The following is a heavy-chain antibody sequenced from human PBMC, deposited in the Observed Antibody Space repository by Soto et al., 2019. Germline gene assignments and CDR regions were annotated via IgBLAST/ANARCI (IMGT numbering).Heavy chain of an antibody. V-gene: IGHV3-72*01. CDR2: TRNRVNGYTT. CDR3: VRVRGGGTYHFDY. CDR1: GFTFSDHF. J-gene: IGHJ4*02. D-gene: IGHD3-10*01. Sequence: EVQLVESGGGLVKPGGSLRLSCAASGFTFSDHFMDWVRQAPGKGLEWVGRTRNRVNGYTTEYAASVRGRFTISRDDSKNSLFLQMNSLKTDDTAVYYCVRVRGGGTYHFDYWGQGTLVTVSS.